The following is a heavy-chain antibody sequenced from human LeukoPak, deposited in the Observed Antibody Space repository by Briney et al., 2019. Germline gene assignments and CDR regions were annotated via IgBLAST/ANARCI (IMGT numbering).Heavy chain of an antibody. CDR1: GGTFSSYA. D-gene: IGHD3-22*01. CDR3: ARARSPSSGYLLRDHNWFDP. V-gene: IGHV1-69*05. CDR2: IIPIFGTA. J-gene: IGHJ5*02. Sequence: SVKVSCKASGGTFSSYAISWVRQAPGQGLEWMGGIIPIFGTANHAQKFQGRVTITTDESTSTAYMELSSLRSEDTAVYYCARARSPSSGYLLRDHNWFDPWGQGTLVTVSS.